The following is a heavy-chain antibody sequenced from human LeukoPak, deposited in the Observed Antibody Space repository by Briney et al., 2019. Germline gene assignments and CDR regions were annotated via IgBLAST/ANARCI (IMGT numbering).Heavy chain of an antibody. D-gene: IGHD3-22*01. J-gene: IGHJ5*02. CDR2: IYHCGST. CDR1: GGSISSSNW. Sequence: PSGTLSLTCAVSGGSISSSNWWSWVRQPPGKGLEWIGEIYHCGSTNYNPSLKSRVTISVDKSKNQFSLKLSSVTAADTAVYYCARTYYYYGSSGYYQNWFDPWGQGTLVTVSS. V-gene: IGHV4-4*02. CDR3: ARTYYYYGSSGYYQNWFDP.